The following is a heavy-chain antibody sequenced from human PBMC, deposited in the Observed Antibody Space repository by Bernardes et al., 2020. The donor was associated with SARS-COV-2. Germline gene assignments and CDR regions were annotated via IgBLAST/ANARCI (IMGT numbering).Heavy chain of an antibody. CDR1: GYTFTSYG. J-gene: IGHJ3*02. CDR3: ATTNPRYNWNDGAFDI. D-gene: IGHD1-1*01. CDR2: ISAYNGNT. Sequence: ASVKVSCKASGYTFTSYGISWVRQAPGQGLEWMGWISAYNGNTNYAQKLQGRVTMTTDTSTSTAYMELRSLRSDDTAVYYCATTNPRYNWNDGAFDIWGQGTMVTVSS. V-gene: IGHV1-18*01.